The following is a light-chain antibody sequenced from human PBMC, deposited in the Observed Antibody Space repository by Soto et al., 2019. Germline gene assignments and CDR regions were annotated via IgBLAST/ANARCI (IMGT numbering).Light chain of an antibody. J-gene: IGKJ4*01. Sequence: DIQMTQSPSSLSASVGDRVTITCRASQSISSYLNWYQQNPGKAPKLLIYAASSLQSGVPSRFSGSGSGTEFTLTISSLQPEDFATYYCQQSYSTPLTFGGGTKVEIK. CDR2: AAS. CDR1: QSISSY. V-gene: IGKV1-39*01. CDR3: QQSYSTPLT.